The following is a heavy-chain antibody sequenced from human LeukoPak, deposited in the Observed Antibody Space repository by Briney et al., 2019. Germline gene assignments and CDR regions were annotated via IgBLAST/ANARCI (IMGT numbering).Heavy chain of an antibody. J-gene: IGHJ6*02. V-gene: IGHV3-11*01. CDR2: ISRSGSTI. D-gene: IGHD2-15*01. CDR3: ARVSRYCSGGSCYEPNYYYYYGMDV. Sequence: GGSLRLSCAASGFTFSDYYMSWIRQAPGKGLEWVSYISRSGSTIYYADSVKGRFTISRDNAKNSLYLQMNSLRAEDTAVYYCARVSRYCSGGSCYEPNYYYYYGMDVWGQGTTVTVSS. CDR1: GFTFSDYY.